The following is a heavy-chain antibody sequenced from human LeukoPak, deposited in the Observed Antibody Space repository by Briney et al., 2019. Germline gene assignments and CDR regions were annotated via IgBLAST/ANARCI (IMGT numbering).Heavy chain of an antibody. V-gene: IGHV3-30*18. Sequence: PGGSLRLSCAASGFTFSSYGMHWVRQAPGKGLEWVAVISYDGSNKYYADSVKGRFTISRDNSKNTLYLQMNSLRAEDTAVYYCVKQDGGLGRPDHWGQGTLVTVSS. D-gene: IGHD1-1*01. CDR2: ISYDGSNK. CDR1: GFTFSSYG. CDR3: VKQDGGLGRPDH. J-gene: IGHJ4*02.